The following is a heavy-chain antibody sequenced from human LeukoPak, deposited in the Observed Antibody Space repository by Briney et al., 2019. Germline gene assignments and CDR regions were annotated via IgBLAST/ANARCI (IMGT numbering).Heavy chain of an antibody. D-gene: IGHD6-6*01. CDR2: IYSDDTT. V-gene: IGHV3-66*01. CDR1: GFTVSSNY. J-gene: IGHJ4*02. CDR3: ALSRYSSSSVWDF. Sequence: GGSLRLSCAASGFTVSSNYMSWVRQAPGKGLEWVSVIYSDDTTYYADSVKGRFTISRDNSKNTLHLQMNSLSAEDMAVYYCALSRYSSSSVWDFWGQGTLVTVSS.